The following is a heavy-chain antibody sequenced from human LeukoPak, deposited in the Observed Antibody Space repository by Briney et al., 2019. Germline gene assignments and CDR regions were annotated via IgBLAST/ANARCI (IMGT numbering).Heavy chain of an antibody. CDR3: ARDGGSSDRSLDY. CDR2: IWYDGSNK. Sequence: GGSLRLSCAASGFTFSSYWMHWVRQAPGKGLEWVAVIWYDGSNKYYADSVKGRFTISRDNSKNTLYLQMNSLRAEDTAVYYCARDGGSSDRSLDYWGQGTLVTVSS. V-gene: IGHV3-33*08. D-gene: IGHD2-2*01. CDR1: GFTFSSYW. J-gene: IGHJ4*02.